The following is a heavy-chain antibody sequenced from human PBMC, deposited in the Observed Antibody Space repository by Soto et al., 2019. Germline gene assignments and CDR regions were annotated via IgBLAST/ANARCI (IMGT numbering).Heavy chain of an antibody. J-gene: IGHJ1*01. CDR2: IKQDGSEE. CDR1: GFTISSYW. Sequence: DVQLVESGGGLVQPGGSLRLSCAASGFTISSYWRSWVRQAPGKGLEWVANIKQDGSEEYYVDSVKGRFTIFRDNAKNSLYLQMHSLRSEDTAVYYCARGGDAFGGQGTLVTVSS. CDR3: ARGGDAF. D-gene: IGHD2-21*01. V-gene: IGHV3-7*01.